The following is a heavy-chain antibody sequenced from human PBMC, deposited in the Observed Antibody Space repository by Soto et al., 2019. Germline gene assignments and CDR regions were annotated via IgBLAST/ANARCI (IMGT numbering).Heavy chain of an antibody. J-gene: IGHJ4*02. CDR3: ARDPRAGSHYFDY. CDR1: GFTFSSYS. Sequence: EVQLVESGGGLVQPGGSLRLSCAASGFTFSSYSLNWVRQAPGKGLEWVSYISSSGSPIYYADSVKGRFTISRDNAKNSLYRQMNSLRDEDTAVYYCARDPRAGSHYFDYWGQGTLVTVSS. D-gene: IGHD6-19*01. V-gene: IGHV3-48*02. CDR2: ISSSGSPI.